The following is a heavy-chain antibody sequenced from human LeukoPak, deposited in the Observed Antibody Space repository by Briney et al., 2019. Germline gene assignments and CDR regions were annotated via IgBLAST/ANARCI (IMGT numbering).Heavy chain of an antibody. CDR2: IKSNSNGGTI. D-gene: IGHD6-13*01. Sequence: GGSLRLSCAASGFTFSNAWMSWVRQAPGKGLEWVGRIKSNSNGGTIDYAAPVKGRFTISKDDTKNTLYLQMNSLKTEDTGVYYCTTNPYSSSWLAGAFAVWGQGTVVSVSS. J-gene: IGHJ3*01. V-gene: IGHV3-15*01. CDR1: GFTFSNAW. CDR3: TTNPYSSSWLAGAFAV.